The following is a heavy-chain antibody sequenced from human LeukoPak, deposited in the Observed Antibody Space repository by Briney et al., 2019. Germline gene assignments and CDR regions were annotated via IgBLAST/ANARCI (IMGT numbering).Heavy chain of an antibody. CDR2: IYYSGST. CDR3: ARVFPYYYDSSGYSPFDP. V-gene: IGHV4-39*07. CDR1: GGSISSSSYY. Sequence: SETLSLTCTVSGGSISSSSYYWGWLRQPPGKGLEWIGSIYYSGSTYYNPSLKSRVTKSVDTSKNQFSLKLSSVTAADTAVYYCARVFPYYYDSSGYSPFDPWGQGTLVTVSS. D-gene: IGHD3-22*01. J-gene: IGHJ5*02.